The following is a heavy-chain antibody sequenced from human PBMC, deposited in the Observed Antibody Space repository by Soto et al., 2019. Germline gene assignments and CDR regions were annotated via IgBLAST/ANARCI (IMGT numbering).Heavy chain of an antibody. Sequence: SETLPLTCAVCGGSFSGYYWSWIRQPPGKGLEWIGEINHSGSTNYNPSLKSRVTISVDTSKNQFSLKLSSVTAADTAVYYCARGGRWFDPWGQGTLVTVSS. V-gene: IGHV4-34*01. D-gene: IGHD1-26*01. J-gene: IGHJ5*02. CDR2: INHSGST. CDR3: ARGGRWFDP. CDR1: GGSFSGYY.